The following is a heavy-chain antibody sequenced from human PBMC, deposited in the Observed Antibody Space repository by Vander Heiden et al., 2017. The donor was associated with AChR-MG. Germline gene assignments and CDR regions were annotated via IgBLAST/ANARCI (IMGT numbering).Heavy chain of an antibody. Sequence: QVQLQQSGPGLVEPSQTLSLTCTVSGGSVNSGNFYWSWIRQHPGEGLEWIGYIYYSGSTYYKSSLNSRVTISLDTSKNQFSLRLTSVTAADTAVYYCARVTLAPRAFDIWGQGTLVTVS. D-gene: IGHD2-21*02. CDR2: IYYSGST. CDR3: ARVTLAPRAFDI. J-gene: IGHJ3*02. CDR1: GGSVNSGNFY. V-gene: IGHV4-31*03.